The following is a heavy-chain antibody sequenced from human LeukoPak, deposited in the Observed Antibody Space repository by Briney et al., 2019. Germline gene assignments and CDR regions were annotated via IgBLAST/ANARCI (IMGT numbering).Heavy chain of an antibody. V-gene: IGHV3-66*01. D-gene: IGHD3-9*01. CDR3: ARAPLTGYYNPLDY. J-gene: IGHJ4*02. CDR2: IYSGGST. Sequence: GGSLRLSCAASGFSVTNNYMSWVRQAPGKGLEWVSVIYSGGSTYYADSVKGRFTTSRDNSKNMLFLQMNSLRVEDTAIYYCARAPLTGYYNPLDYWGQGTLVTVSS. CDR1: GFSVTNNY.